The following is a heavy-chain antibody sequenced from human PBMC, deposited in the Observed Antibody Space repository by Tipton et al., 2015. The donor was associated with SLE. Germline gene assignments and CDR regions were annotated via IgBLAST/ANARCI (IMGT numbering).Heavy chain of an antibody. Sequence: SLRLSCAASGFSFSNYAMSWVRQAPGKGLEWVSGIYGDGSSTYYADSVRGRFTISRDNSKNTLYLQMHSLRAEDTAVYYCALQRGYSYGFDYWGQGTLVTVSS. J-gene: IGHJ4*02. V-gene: IGHV3-23*03. D-gene: IGHD5-18*01. CDR2: IYGDGSST. CDR3: ALQRGYSYGFDY. CDR1: GFSFSNYA.